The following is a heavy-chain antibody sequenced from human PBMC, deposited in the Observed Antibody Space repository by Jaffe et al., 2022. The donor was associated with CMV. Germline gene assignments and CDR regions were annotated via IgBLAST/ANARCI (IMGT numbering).Heavy chain of an antibody. CDR1: GGTFSSYA. Sequence: QVQLVQSGAEVKKPGSSVKVSCKASGGTFSSYAISWVRQAPGQGLEWMGGIIPIFGTANYAQKFQGRVTITADESTSTAYMELSSLRSEDTAVYYCASLPPSVGGSYSTSAFDIWGQGTMVTVSS. CDR3: ASLPPSVGGSYSTSAFDI. V-gene: IGHV1-69*01. D-gene: IGHD1-26*01. J-gene: IGHJ3*02. CDR2: IIPIFGTA.